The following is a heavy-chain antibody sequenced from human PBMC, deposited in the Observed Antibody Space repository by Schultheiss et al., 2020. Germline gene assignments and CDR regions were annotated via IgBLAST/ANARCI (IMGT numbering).Heavy chain of an antibody. CDR2: IYYSGST. Sequence: GSLRLSCTVSGGSVSSGSYYWSWIRQPPAKGLEWIGYIYYSGSTYYNPSLKSRVTISVDTSKNQFSLKLSSVTAADTAVYYCARDETDSKYGDYSYGVAFDIWGQGTMVTVAS. CDR3: ARDETDSKYGDYSYGVAFDI. D-gene: IGHD4-17*01. V-gene: IGHV4-61*01. J-gene: IGHJ3*02. CDR1: GGSVSSGSYY.